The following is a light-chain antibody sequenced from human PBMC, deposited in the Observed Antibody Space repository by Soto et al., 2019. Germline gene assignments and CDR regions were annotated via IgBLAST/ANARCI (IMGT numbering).Light chain of an antibody. Sequence: IQMTQPPASLSSSVGDRVTITCRASQGISNYLAWYQQKPGKVPKLLIYAAYNLQSGVPSRFSGSGSGTDFTLTISRLEPEDFVVYYCQQYGSPPQTFGQGTKVDI. CDR1: QGISNY. J-gene: IGKJ1*01. CDR3: QQYGSPPQT. CDR2: AAY. V-gene: IGKV1-27*01.